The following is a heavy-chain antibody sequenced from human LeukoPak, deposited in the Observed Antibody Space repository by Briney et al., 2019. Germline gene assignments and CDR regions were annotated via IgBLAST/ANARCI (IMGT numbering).Heavy chain of an antibody. D-gene: IGHD2-15*01. Sequence: GESLKISCTGSGYSFTSYWIGWVRQMPGQGLEWMGIIYPGDSDTRYIPSFQGQVTISADKSISTAYLQWSSLRASDTAMYYCARGYCSGGSCYSRLNWFDPWGQGTLVTVSS. CDR1: GYSFTSYW. CDR3: ARGYCSGGSCYSRLNWFDP. CDR2: IYPGDSDT. V-gene: IGHV5-51*01. J-gene: IGHJ5*02.